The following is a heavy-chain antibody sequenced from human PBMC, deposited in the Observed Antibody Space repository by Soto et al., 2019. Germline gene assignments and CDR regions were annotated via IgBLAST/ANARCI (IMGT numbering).Heavy chain of an antibody. CDR3: AHGSGWLFDF. J-gene: IGHJ4*02. D-gene: IGHD6-19*01. CDR2: IYWDDDN. CDR1: GFSLTSNAVG. Sequence: QITLKESGPTLVKPTQTLTLTCTFSGFSLTSNAVGVGWFRQPPGKALGWLALIYWDDDNHYSPSLKCRLTFTQDTSKTQVVLIMTNMDPVDTATYYCAHGSGWLFDFWGQGTLVTVSS. V-gene: IGHV2-5*02.